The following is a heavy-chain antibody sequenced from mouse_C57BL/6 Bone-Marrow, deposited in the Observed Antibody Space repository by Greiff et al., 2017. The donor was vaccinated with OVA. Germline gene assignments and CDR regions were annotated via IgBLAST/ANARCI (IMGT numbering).Heavy chain of an antibody. CDR3: TSLGRAFDY. CDR2: ISSGGDYI. V-gene: IGHV5-9-1*02. J-gene: IGHJ2*01. D-gene: IGHD4-1*01. Sequence: EVKVVESGEGLVKPGGSLKLSCAASGFTFSSYAMSWVRQTPEKRLEWVAYISSGGDYIYYADTVKGRFTISRDNARNTLYLQMSSLKSEDTAMYYCTSLGRAFDYWGQGTTLTVSS. CDR1: GFTFSSYA.